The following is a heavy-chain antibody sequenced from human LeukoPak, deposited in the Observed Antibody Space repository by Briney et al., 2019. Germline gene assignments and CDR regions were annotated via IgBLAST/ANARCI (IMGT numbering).Heavy chain of an antibody. CDR2: INPNSGGT. D-gene: IGHD3-10*01. CDR3: ARGLIMTWFGELLYPQNDY. J-gene: IGHJ4*02. CDR1: GYTFTGYY. Sequence: ASVNVSCKASGYTFTGYYMHWVRQAPGQGLEWMGWINPNSGGTNYAQKFQGRVTMTRNTSISTAYKELSSLRSEDKAVYYCARGLIMTWFGELLYPQNDYWGQGTLVTVSS. V-gene: IGHV1-2*02.